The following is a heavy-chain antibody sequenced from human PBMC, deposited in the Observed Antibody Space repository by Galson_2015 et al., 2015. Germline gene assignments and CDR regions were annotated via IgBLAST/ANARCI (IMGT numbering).Heavy chain of an antibody. CDR2: ISYDGSNK. Sequence: SLRLSCAASGFTFSSYGMHWVRQAPGKGLEWVAVISYDGSNKYYADSVKGRFTISRDNSKNTLYLQMNSLRAEDTAVYYCAKDQFWVRGYSDDWGQGTLATGSS. CDR3: AKDQFWVRGYSDD. V-gene: IGHV3-30*18. D-gene: IGHD3-10*01. CDR1: GFTFSSYG. J-gene: IGHJ4*02.